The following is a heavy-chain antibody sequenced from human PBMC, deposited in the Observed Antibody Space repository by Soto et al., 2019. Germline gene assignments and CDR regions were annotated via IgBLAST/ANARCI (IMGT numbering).Heavy chain of an antibody. D-gene: IGHD3-9*01. CDR2: INPSGGST. V-gene: IGHV1-46*01. J-gene: IGHJ4*02. Sequence: ASVKVSCKASGYTFTSYYMHWVRQAPGQRLEWMGKINPSGGSTSYAQKFQGRVTMTRDTSTSTVYMELSSLRSEDTAVYYCARGSPSHYDILTGTRIAAAGVVVYWGQGTLVTVSS. CDR3: ARGSPSHYDILTGTRIAAAGVVVY. CDR1: GYTFTSYY.